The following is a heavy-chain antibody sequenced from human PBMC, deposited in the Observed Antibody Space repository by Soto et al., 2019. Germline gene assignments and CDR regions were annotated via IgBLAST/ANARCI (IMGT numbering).Heavy chain of an antibody. Sequence: SETLSLTCTVSGGSISSYYWSWIRQPPGKGLEWIGYIYYSGSTNYKPSLKSRVTIYVDTSKNQFSLKLSSVTAVETAVYYCARGELYCSGGTCYSNRPFDYWGQGTLVTVSS. CDR1: GGSISSYY. V-gene: IGHV4-59*01. CDR3: ARGELYCSGGTCYSNRPFDY. CDR2: IYYSGST. J-gene: IGHJ4*02. D-gene: IGHD2-15*01.